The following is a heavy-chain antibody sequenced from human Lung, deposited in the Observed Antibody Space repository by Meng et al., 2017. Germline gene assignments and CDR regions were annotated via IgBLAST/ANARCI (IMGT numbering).Heavy chain of an antibody. CDR1: GYTFTSYG. Sequence: VPLVQSGDEVKKPGASVKGSCKASGYTFTSYGISWVRQAPGQGLEWMGWISGYNGNTNYAQKFQGRVTMTTDTSTSTAYMELRSLRSDDTAVYYCARDRYCSTTSCTGWFDPWGQGTLVTVSS. V-gene: IGHV1-18*01. J-gene: IGHJ5*02. CDR3: ARDRYCSTTSCTGWFDP. CDR2: ISGYNGNT. D-gene: IGHD2-2*01.